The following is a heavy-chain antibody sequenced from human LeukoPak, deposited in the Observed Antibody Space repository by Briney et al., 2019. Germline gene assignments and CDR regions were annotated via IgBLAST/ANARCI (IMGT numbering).Heavy chain of an antibody. Sequence: SETLSLTCTVSGGSISSSSYYWGWIRQPPGKGLEWIGSIYYSGSTYYNPSLKSRVTISVDTSKNQFSLKLSSVTAADTAVYYCARYYDFWRMDYWGQGTLVTVSS. J-gene: IGHJ4*02. CDR2: IYYSGST. D-gene: IGHD3-3*01. CDR1: GGSISSSSYY. CDR3: ARYYDFWRMDY. V-gene: IGHV4-39*01.